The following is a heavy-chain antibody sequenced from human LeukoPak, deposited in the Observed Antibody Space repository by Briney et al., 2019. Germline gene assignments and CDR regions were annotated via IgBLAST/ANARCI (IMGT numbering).Heavy chain of an antibody. CDR2: ISSSGRTI. J-gene: IGHJ4*02. V-gene: IGHV3-48*04. D-gene: IGHD3-10*01. Sequence: QPGGSLRLSCAASGFTFSSYSMNWVRQAPGKGLEWVSYISSSGRTIYYADSVKGRFTISRDNAENSLHLQMNSLRAEDTAVYYCARDQSIHPYPEVILDFWGQGALVTVSS. CDR1: GFTFSSYS. CDR3: ARDQSIHPYPEVILDF.